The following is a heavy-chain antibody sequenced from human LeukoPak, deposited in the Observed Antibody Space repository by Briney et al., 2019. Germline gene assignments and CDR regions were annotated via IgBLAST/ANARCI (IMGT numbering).Heavy chain of an antibody. D-gene: IGHD5-12*01. J-gene: IGHJ3*02. CDR1: GYTFTTYG. Sequence: ASVKVSCKASGYTFTTYGISWVRQAPGQGLEWMGWISAYNGKINYAHKFQGRVTMTTDTSTSTAYMELRSLRSDDTAVYYCARDSPMPGYSSSEDAFDIWGQGTRVTVSS. V-gene: IGHV1-18*01. CDR2: ISAYNGKI. CDR3: ARDSPMPGYSSSEDAFDI.